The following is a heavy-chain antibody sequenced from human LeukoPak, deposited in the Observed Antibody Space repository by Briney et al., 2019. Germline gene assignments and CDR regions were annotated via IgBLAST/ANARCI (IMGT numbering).Heavy chain of an antibody. CDR3: AKVLLWFGIYYYFDY. V-gene: IGHV3-23*01. CDR2: ISGSGGST. J-gene: IGHJ4*02. D-gene: IGHD3-10*01. CDR1: GFTFSSYA. Sequence: GSLRLSCAASGFTFSSYAMSWVRQAPGKGLEWVSAISGSGGSTYYADSVKGRFTISRDNPKNTLYLQMNSLRAEDTAVYYCAKVLLWFGIYYYFDYWGQGTLVTVSS.